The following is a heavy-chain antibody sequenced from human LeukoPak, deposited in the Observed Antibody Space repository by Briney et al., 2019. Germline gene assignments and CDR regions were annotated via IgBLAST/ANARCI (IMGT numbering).Heavy chain of an antibody. J-gene: IGHJ4*02. D-gene: IGHD5-18*01. CDR1: GFTFSTYS. CDR2: ISSSSGYI. V-gene: IGHV3-21*01. CDR3: ARGKVGYSYFDY. Sequence: PGGSLRLSCAASGFTFSTYSMNWVRQAPGKGLEWVSSISSSSGYIHYADSVKGRFTISRDNAKNSLYLQMNSLRDTDTAVYYCARGKVGYSYFDYWGQGTLVILSS.